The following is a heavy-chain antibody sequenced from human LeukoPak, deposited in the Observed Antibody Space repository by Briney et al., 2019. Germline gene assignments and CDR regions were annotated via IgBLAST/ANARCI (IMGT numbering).Heavy chain of an antibody. J-gene: IGHJ3*02. CDR3: ARDAYHYYDSSGYRTDAFDI. V-gene: IGHV4-4*07. CDR1: GGSISSYY. D-gene: IGHD3-22*01. Sequence: PSETLSLTCTVSGGSISSYYWSWIRQPAGKGLEWIGRIYTSGSTNYNPSPKSRVTMSVDTSKNQFSLKLSSVTAADTAVYYCARDAYHYYDSSGYRTDAFDIWGQGTMVTVSS. CDR2: IYTSGST.